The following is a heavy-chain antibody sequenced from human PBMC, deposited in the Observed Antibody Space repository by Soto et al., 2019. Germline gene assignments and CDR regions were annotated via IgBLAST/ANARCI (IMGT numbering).Heavy chain of an antibody. V-gene: IGHV4-59*01. Sequence: SETLSLTFTVSGGSISSDYWSWIRQPPGKGLEWIGYIYYSGSTNYNPSLKSRVTISVDTSKNQFSLKLSSVTAADTAVYYCGKVGYGSGIYYNWFAPWGQGTLVTVSS. CDR3: GKVGYGSGIYYNWFAP. D-gene: IGHD3-10*01. J-gene: IGHJ5*02. CDR2: IYYSGST. CDR1: GGSISSDY.